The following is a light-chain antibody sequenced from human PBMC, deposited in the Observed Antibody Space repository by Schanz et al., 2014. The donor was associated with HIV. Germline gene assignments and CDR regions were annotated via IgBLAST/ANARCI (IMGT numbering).Light chain of an antibody. CDR3: QAWDSSSLYV. V-gene: IGLV3-1*01. CDR1: KLGQKY. CDR2: QDS. J-gene: IGLJ1*01. Sequence: SYELAQPPSVSVSPGQTANIICSGDKLGQKYACWYQQKPGQSPVLVIYQDSKRPSGIPERFSGSNSGNTATLTISGTQAMDEADYYCQAWDSSSLYVFGTGTKLTVL.